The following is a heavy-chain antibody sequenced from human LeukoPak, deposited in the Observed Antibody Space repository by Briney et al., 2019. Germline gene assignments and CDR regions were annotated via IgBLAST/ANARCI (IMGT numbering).Heavy chain of an antibody. J-gene: IGHJ4*02. Sequence: GGSLTLSCAASGFTFNNYWMSWVRQAPGKGLEWVANIKQDGSEIYYVDSVKGRFTISRDNAKNSLSLQMNSPRAEDTAVYYCARDFYFDWFLQFDYWGQGTLVTVSS. D-gene: IGHD3-9*01. CDR2: IKQDGSEI. V-gene: IGHV3-7*01. CDR1: GFTFNNYW. CDR3: ARDFYFDWFLQFDY.